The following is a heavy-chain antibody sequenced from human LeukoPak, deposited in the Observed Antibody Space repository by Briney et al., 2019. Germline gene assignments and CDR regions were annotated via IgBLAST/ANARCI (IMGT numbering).Heavy chain of an antibody. CDR2: IYYSGST. V-gene: IGHV4-59*01. J-gene: IGHJ4*02. CDR3: AREAPGAYFDY. CDR1: GGSISSYY. D-gene: IGHD3-10*01. Sequence: SETLSLTCTVSGGSISSYYWSRIRQPPGKGLEWIGYIYYSGSTNYNPSLKSRVTISVDTSKNQFSLKLSSVTAADTAVYYCAREAPGAYFDYWGQGTLVTVSS.